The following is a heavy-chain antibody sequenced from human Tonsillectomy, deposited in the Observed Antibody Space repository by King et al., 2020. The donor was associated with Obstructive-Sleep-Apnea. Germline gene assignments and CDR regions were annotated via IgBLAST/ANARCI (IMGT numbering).Heavy chain of an antibody. CDR1: GFNFEEYA. CDR3: TKRGGAVAGFDY. CDR2: INWNSAAI. D-gene: IGHD6-19*01. V-gene: IGHV3-9*01. Sequence: VQLVESGGGLVHPGRSLRISCAASGFNFEEYAMHWVRQVPGKGLEWVSGINWNSAAIGYVDSVKGRFTISRDNAKNSLYLQMNSLKPEDTALYYCTKRGGAVAGFDYWGPGTLVTVSS. J-gene: IGHJ4*02.